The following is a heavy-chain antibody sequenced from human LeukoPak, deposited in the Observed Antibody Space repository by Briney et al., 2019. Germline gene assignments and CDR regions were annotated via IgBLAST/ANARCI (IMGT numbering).Heavy chain of an antibody. Sequence: SETLSLTCAVYGGSFSGYYWSWIRQPPGKGLEWIGEINHSGSTNYNPSLKSRVPISVDTSKNQFSLKLSSVTAADTAVYYCARASGYSSGWYYNYWGQGTLVTVSS. V-gene: IGHV4-34*01. CDR1: GGSFSGYY. D-gene: IGHD6-19*01. CDR3: ARASGYSSGWYYNY. CDR2: INHSGST. J-gene: IGHJ4*02.